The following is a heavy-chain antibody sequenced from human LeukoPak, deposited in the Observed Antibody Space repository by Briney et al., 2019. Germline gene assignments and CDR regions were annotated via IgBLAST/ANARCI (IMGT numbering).Heavy chain of an antibody. D-gene: IGHD3-9*01. V-gene: IGHV4-34*01. CDR2: ISHTEGT. CDR3: ARIRCGHSGPVSYNH. Sequence: SETLSLTCGVFGVSINDYYWSWIRQSPGKGLEWIGEISHTEGTRYNPSLESRVTMSVGTSENQLSLKLIFVTAADTAVYYCARIRCGHSGPVSYNHWGLGTLVTVSS. CDR1: GVSINDYY. J-gene: IGHJ1*01.